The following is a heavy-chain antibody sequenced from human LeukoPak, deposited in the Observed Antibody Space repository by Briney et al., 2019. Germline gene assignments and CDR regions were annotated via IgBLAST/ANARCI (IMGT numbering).Heavy chain of an antibody. V-gene: IGHV1-2*02. J-gene: IGHJ1*01. CDR2: INPNSGGT. CDR3: ARDLFSRAYSSSWYVAEYFQH. CDR1: GYRFTDYY. Sequence: APVKVSCKASGYRFTDYYMHWVRQAPGQGPEWMGWINPNSGGTNYAQKFQGRVTMTRDTSISTAYMELSRLRSDDTAVYYCARDLFSRAYSSSWYVAEYFQHWGQGTLVTVSS. D-gene: IGHD6-13*01.